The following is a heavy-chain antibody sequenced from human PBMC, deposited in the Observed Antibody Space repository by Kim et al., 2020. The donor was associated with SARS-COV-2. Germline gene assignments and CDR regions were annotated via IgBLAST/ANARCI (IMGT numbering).Heavy chain of an antibody. CDR2: TYYRSKWYN. V-gene: IGHV6-1*01. CDR3: ASGTRYSYGYGRYYYGMDV. J-gene: IGHJ6*02. CDR1: GDSVSSNSAA. Sequence: SQTLSLTCAISGDSVSSNSAAWNWIRQSPSRGLEWLGRTYYRSKWYNDYAVSVKSRITINPDTSKNQFSLHLNSVTPEDTAVYYCASGTRYSYGYGRYYYGMDVWGQGTTVTVSS. D-gene: IGHD5-18*01.